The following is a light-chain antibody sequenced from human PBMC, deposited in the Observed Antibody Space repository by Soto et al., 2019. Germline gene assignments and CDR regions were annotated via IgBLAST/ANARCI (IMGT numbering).Light chain of an antibody. J-gene: IGKJ1*01. CDR1: QDISNY. CDR3: QQYDNLPWT. V-gene: IGKV1-33*01. CDR2: DAS. Sequence: DIQMTQSPSSLSASVGDRVTITFQAIQDISNYLNWYQQKPGKAPKLLIYDASNLETGVPSRFSGSGSGTDFTFTISSLQPEDIATYYCQQYDNLPWTFGQGTKV.